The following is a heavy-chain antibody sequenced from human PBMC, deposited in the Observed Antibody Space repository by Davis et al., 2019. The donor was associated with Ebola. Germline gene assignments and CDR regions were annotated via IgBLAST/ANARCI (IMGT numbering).Heavy chain of an antibody. CDR1: GFTFRSYA. V-gene: IGHV3-23*01. D-gene: IGHD1-26*01. CDR2: ISGSGGST. CDR3: ANWVLVGPTT. J-gene: IGHJ5*02. Sequence: ESLKTPCAASGFTFRSYAMSWVRQAPGKGLEWVSAISGSGGSTYYADPVKGRFTISRDNSKNTLYLRMNSLRAGDTAVYYCANWVLVGPTTWGQGTLVTVSS.